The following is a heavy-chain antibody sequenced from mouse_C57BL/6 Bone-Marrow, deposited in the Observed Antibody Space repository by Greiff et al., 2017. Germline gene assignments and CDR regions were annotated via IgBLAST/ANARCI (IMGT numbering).Heavy chain of an antibody. J-gene: IGHJ3*01. CDR3: ARSPWFAY. Sequence: DVQLVESGGGLVKPGGSLKLSCAASGFTFSDYGMHRVRQAPEKGLEWVAYISSGSSTIYYADTVKGRFTISRDNAKNTLFLQMTSLRSEDTAMYYCARSPWFAYWGQGTLVTVSA. CDR1: GFTFSDYG. CDR2: ISSGSSTI. V-gene: IGHV5-17*01.